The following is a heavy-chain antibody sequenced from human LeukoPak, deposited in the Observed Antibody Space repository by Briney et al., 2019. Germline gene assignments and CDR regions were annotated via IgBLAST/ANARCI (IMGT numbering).Heavy chain of an antibody. CDR3: AKGRDSSGIDQYFQH. J-gene: IGHJ1*01. V-gene: IGHV3-23*01. CDR2: ISGSGGST. Sequence: PGGSPRLSCAASGFTFSSYAMSWVRQAPGKGLEWVSGISGSGGSTYYADSVKGRFTISRDNSKNTLYLQMNSLRAEDTAVYYCAKGRDSSGIDQYFQHWGQGTLVTVSS. CDR1: GFTFSSYA. D-gene: IGHD3-22*01.